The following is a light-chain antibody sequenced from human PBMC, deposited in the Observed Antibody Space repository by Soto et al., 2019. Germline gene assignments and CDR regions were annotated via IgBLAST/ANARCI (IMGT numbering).Light chain of an antibody. Sequence: DIQLTQSPSFLSASVGDRVTITCRASQGISSYLAWYQQKPGKAPKLLIYAASTLQSGVPSRFSGSGSGTEFTLTISSLQTEDCATYYCQQLNSYPRTFGQGTKVEIK. CDR1: QGISSY. CDR3: QQLNSYPRT. J-gene: IGKJ1*01. CDR2: AAS. V-gene: IGKV1-9*01.